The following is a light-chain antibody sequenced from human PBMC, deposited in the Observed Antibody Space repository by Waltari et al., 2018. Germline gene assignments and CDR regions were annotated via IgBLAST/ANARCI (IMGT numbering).Light chain of an antibody. Sequence: IQMTQSPSSLSASLGHRVPITCQASQDIRKSLNWYQQKPGQARKLLISEASLLQRGVPSRFSGSGSGTDFSFSIVSLQPEDIATYYCQQHDDLPLTFGGGTKIEI. V-gene: IGKV1-33*01. CDR1: QDIRKS. CDR3: QQHDDLPLT. J-gene: IGKJ4*01. CDR2: EAS.